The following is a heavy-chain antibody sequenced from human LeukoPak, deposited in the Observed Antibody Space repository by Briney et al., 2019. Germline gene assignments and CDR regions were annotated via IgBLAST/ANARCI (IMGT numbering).Heavy chain of an antibody. D-gene: IGHD2-2*01. CDR3: ARDTSTSFDY. V-gene: IGHV4-59*01. Sequence: SETLSLTCTVSGGSISSYYWSWIRQPPGKGLEWIGYIYYSGSTNYNPSPKSRVTISVDTSKNQFSLKLSSVTAADTAVYYCARDTSTSFDYWGQGTLVTVSS. J-gene: IGHJ4*02. CDR1: GGSISSYY. CDR2: IYYSGST.